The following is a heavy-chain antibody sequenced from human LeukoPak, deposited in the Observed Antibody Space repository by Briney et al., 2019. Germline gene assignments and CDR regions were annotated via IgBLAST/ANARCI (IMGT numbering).Heavy chain of an antibody. CDR1: GGSISSYY. Sequence: PSETLSLTCTVSGGSISSYYWSWIRQPPGKGLEWIGYIYYSGSTNYNPSLKSRVTISVDTSKNQFSLKLSSVTAADTAVYYCARQGPFGYDILTGYYSGYYYYGMDVWGQGTTVTVSS. V-gene: IGHV4-59*08. CDR3: ARQGPFGYDILTGYYSGYYYYGMDV. CDR2: IYYSGST. D-gene: IGHD3-9*01. J-gene: IGHJ6*02.